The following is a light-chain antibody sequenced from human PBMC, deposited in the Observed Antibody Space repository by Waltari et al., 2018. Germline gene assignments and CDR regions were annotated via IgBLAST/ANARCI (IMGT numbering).Light chain of an antibody. Sequence: QMPQSPLPLSASVGARVTIPFRARQTISTYLNWYQQNPGKAPKLLIHAASRFQSGVPSRFSGSGSETEFTLTINSLQLEDCAIYYCQQTYTTPTWTFGQGTRVDIK. V-gene: IGKV1-39*01. CDR2: AAS. J-gene: IGKJ1*01. CDR1: QTISTY. CDR3: QQTYTTPTWT.